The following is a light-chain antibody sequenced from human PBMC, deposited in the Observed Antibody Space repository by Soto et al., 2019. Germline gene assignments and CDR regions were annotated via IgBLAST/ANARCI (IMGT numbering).Light chain of an antibody. J-gene: IGKJ2*01. V-gene: IGKV1-8*01. CDR2: AAS. Sequence: AIRMTQSPSSFSASTGDRVTITCRASQGISSYLAWYQQKPGKAPKLLIYAASTLQSGVPSRFSGSGSGTDFTLTINCLQSEDFATYYCQQYYSYPPHTFGQGTKLEIK. CDR3: QQYYSYPPHT. CDR1: QGISSY.